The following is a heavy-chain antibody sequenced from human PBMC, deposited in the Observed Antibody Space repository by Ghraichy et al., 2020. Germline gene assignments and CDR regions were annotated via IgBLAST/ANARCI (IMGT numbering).Heavy chain of an antibody. V-gene: IGHV4-59*01. D-gene: IGHD6-19*01. Sequence: SETLSLTCTVSGGSISSYYWSWIRQPPGKGLEWIGYIYYSGSTNYNPSLKSRVTISVDTSKNQFSLKLSSVTAADTAVYYCARKRFSSGWYGNYFDYWGQGTLVTVSS. CDR3: ARKRFSSGWYGNYFDY. CDR2: IYYSGST. CDR1: GGSISSYY. J-gene: IGHJ4*02.